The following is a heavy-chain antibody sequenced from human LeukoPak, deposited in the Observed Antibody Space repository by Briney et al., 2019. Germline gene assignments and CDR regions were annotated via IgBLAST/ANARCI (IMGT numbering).Heavy chain of an antibody. J-gene: IGHJ3*02. D-gene: IGHD5-24*01. CDR1: GFTFSSYA. Sequence: GGSLRLSCAASGFTFSSYAMHWVRQAPGKGLEWVAVISYDGSNKYYADSVKGRFTISRDNAKNSLYLQMNSLRAEDTAVYYCARDYGRDGYNGAFDIWGQGTMVTVSS. CDR2: ISYDGSNK. V-gene: IGHV3-30-3*01. CDR3: ARDYGRDGYNGAFDI.